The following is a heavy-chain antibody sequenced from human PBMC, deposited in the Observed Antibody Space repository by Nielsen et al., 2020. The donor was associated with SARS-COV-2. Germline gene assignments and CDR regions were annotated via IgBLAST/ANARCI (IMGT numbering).Heavy chain of an antibody. V-gene: IGHV3-48*01. CDR1: GFTFSSYS. D-gene: IGHD3/OR15-3a*01. J-gene: IGHJ6*02. CDR3: VKGDSANYYYYGMDV. Sequence: GESLKISCAASGFTFSSYSMNWVRQAPGKGLEWVSYISSSSSTIYYADSVKGRFTISRDNSKNTLYLQMSSLRAEDTAVYYCVKGDSANYYYYGMDVWGQGTTVTVSS. CDR2: ISSSSSTI.